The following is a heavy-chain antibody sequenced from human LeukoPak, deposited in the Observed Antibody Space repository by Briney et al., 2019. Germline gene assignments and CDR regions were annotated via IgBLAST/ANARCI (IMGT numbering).Heavy chain of an antibody. Sequence: GRSLRLSCAASAASGFTFSSYAMHWVRQAPGKGLEWVAVIWYDGSNKSYGDSVKGRFTISRDNSKNTVYPQMNSLRAEDTAVYYCAKDISGGSGYSQSLQYWGQGTLVTVSS. V-gene: IGHV3-33*06. J-gene: IGHJ1*01. CDR3: AKDISGGSGYSQSLQY. CDR2: IWYDGSNK. D-gene: IGHD3-22*01. CDR1: GFTFSSYA.